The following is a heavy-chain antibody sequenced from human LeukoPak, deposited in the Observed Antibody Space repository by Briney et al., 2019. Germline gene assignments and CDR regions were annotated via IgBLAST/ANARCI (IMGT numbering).Heavy chain of an antibody. J-gene: IGHJ4*02. D-gene: IGHD3-22*01. V-gene: IGHV1-69*04. CDR2: IIPILGIA. Sequence: SVKVSCKASGGTFSSYAISWVRQAPGQGLEWMGRIIPILGIANYAQKFQGRVTITADKSTSTAYMELSSLRSEDTAVYYCARDDVLGVTYYYDSGTDYWGQGTLVTVSS. CDR3: ARDDVLGVTYYYDSGTDY. CDR1: GGTFSSYA.